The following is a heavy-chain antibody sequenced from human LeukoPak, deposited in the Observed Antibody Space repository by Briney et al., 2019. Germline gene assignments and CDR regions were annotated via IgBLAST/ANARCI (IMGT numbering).Heavy chain of an antibody. J-gene: IGHJ4*02. Sequence: GGSLRLSCAASGFTFSSYSMNWVRQAPGKGLEWVSSISSSSSYIYYADSVKGRFTISRDNAKNSLYLQMNSLRAEDTAVYYCARVLVRGVMPLDYWGQGTLVTVSS. CDR1: GFTFSSYS. CDR3: ARVLVRGVMPLDY. D-gene: IGHD3-10*01. CDR2: ISSSSSYI. V-gene: IGHV3-21*01.